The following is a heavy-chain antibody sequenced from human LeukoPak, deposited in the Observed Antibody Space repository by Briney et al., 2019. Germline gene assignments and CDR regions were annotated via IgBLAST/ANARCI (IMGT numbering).Heavy chain of an antibody. D-gene: IGHD6-19*01. Sequence: GRSLRLSCAASGFTFSSYGMHWVRQAPGKGLEWVAVIWYDGSNKYYADSVKGRFTISRDNSKNTLYLQMNSLRAEDTAVYYCAKLFDGWYSSGWYGDYWGQGTLVTVSS. J-gene: IGHJ4*02. V-gene: IGHV3-33*06. CDR3: AKLFDGWYSSGWYGDY. CDR2: IWYDGSNK. CDR1: GFTFSSYG.